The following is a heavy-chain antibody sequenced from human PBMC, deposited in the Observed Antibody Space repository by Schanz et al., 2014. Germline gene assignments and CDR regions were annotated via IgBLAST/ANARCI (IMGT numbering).Heavy chain of an antibody. V-gene: IGHV3-23*01. D-gene: IGHD3-10*01. CDR2: ISGSGAST. Sequence: EVQLLESGGGLVQPGGSLRLSCAASGFNFNNFAMTWVRQAPGKGLEWVSGISGSGASTYYADSVKGRFTISRDNSNKTVDLQMNRLRAEDTALYYCVRDELLWFGEVLSLDYWGQGALVTVSS. CDR1: GFNFNNFA. CDR3: VRDELLWFGEVLSLDY. J-gene: IGHJ4*02.